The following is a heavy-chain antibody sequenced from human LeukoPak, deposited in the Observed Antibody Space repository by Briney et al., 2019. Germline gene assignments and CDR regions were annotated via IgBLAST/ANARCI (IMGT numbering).Heavy chain of an antibody. J-gene: IGHJ4*02. D-gene: IGHD6-19*01. CDR3: ARDWDSSGWYDY. Sequence: SGTLSLTCTVSGGSISSYYWSWIRQPAGKGLEWIGRIYTSGSTNYNPSLKSRVTMSVDTTKNQFSLKLSSVTAADTAVYYCARDWDSSGWYDYWGQGTLVTVSS. CDR1: GGSISSYY. V-gene: IGHV4-4*07. CDR2: IYTSGST.